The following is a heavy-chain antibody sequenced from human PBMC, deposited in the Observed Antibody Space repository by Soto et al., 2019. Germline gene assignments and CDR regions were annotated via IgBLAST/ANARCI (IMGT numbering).Heavy chain of an antibody. V-gene: IGHV1-18*01. CDR2: ISANSGNT. CDR1: GGTFSSYT. D-gene: IGHD1-1*01. J-gene: IGHJ4*02. CDR3: ARDRNHGLDN. Sequence: ASVKVSCKASGGTFSSYTISWVRQAPGQGLEWMGRISANSGNTNYAQKLQGRVIMTTETSTTTAYMELRSLRSDDTAVYYCARDRNHGLDNWGQGTLVTVSS.